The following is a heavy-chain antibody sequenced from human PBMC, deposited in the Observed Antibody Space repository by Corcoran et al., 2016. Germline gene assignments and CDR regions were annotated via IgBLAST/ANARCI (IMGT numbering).Heavy chain of an antibody. D-gene: IGHD5-12*01. Sequence: QVQLQQSGPGLVNPSQTLSLTCAISGDSVSSNSVAWNWIRQSPSRGLDWLGRTYYRSKWFNDYAVSVRGRITINPDTSQNQFSLQLNSVTPGDTAVYYCARRDGYNGGGFDYWGQGTLVTVSS. CDR1: GDSVSSNSVA. CDR2: TYYRSKWFN. CDR3: ARRDGYNGGGFDY. V-gene: IGHV6-1*01. J-gene: IGHJ4*02.